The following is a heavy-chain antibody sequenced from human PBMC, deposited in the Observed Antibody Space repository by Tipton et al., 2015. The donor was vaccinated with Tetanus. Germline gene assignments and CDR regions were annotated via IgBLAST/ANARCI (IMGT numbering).Heavy chain of an antibody. CDR2: IYPGDSDT. D-gene: IGHD1-14*01. V-gene: IGHV5-51*01. J-gene: IGHJ6*03. Sequence: VQLVQSGAEVKKPGESLKISCKGSGYSFTSYWIGWVRQMPGKGLERMGVIYPGDSDTRYSPSFQGLVTISADKSISTVYLQWSSRKASDSSVYYCARHAVSTVFYYYMCVWFKGTTVTVSS. CDR3: ARHAVSTVFYYYMCV. CDR1: GYSFTSYW.